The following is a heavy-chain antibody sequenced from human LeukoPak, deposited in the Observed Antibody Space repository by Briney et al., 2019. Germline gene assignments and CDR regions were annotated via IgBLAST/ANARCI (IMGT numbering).Heavy chain of an antibody. D-gene: IGHD2-15*01. CDR3: ARDYCSGGSCYFDY. J-gene: IGHJ4*02. CDR1: GGSISSGGYY. V-gene: IGHV4-31*03. Sequence: SQTLSLTCTVSGGSISSGGYYWSWIRQPPGKGLEWIGYIYYSGSTYYNPSLKSRVTISVDTSKNQFSLKLSSVTAADTAVYYCARDYCSGGSCYFDYWGQGTLVTVSS. CDR2: IYYSGST.